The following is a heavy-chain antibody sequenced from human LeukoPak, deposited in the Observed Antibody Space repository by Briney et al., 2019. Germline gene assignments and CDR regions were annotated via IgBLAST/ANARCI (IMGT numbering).Heavy chain of an antibody. CDR1: GYTFTGYY. CDR3: ARGGHRRYYYTSGSAFDP. D-gene: IGHD3-10*01. Sequence: ASVKVSCKASGYTFTGYYMHWVRQAPGQGLEWMGWINPSSGGTNYAQKFQGRVTMTTDTSTSTAYMEVRSLRSDNTAVYYCARGGHRRYYYTSGSAFDPWGQGTLVTVSP. J-gene: IGHJ5*02. V-gene: IGHV1-2*02. CDR2: INPSSGGT.